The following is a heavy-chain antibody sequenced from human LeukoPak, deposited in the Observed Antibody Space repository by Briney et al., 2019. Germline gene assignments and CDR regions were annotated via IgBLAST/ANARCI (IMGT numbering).Heavy chain of an antibody. CDR3: AGDRGYSKDD. Sequence: GGSLRLSCAASALTFSTYWMHWLRQAPGKGLVWVSHIKTDGSSTTYADSVKGRSTISRDNAKNTLYLQLNSLRGAVTAVSYCAGDRGYSKDDWGQGTLVTVSS. V-gene: IGHV3-74*01. J-gene: IGHJ4*02. D-gene: IGHD5-12*01. CDR2: IKTDGSST. CDR1: ALTFSTYW.